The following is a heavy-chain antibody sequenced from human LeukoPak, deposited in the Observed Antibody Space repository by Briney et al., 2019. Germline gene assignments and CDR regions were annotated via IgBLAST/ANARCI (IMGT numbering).Heavy chain of an antibody. J-gene: IGHJ6*02. D-gene: IGHD6-13*01. CDR1: GGTFSSYA. CDR2: IIPILGIA. Sequence: SVKLSCKASGGTFSSYAISWVRQAPGQGLEWMGRIIPILGIANYAQKFQGRVTITADKSTSTAYMELSSLRSEDTAVYYCARFAAAGGYYYGMDVWGQGTTVTVSS. V-gene: IGHV1-69*04. CDR3: ARFAAAGGYYYGMDV.